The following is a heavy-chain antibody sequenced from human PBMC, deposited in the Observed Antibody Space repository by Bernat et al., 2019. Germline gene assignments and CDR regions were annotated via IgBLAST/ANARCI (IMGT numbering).Heavy chain of an antibody. V-gene: IGHV3-11*05. CDR2: ISSSSSYT. D-gene: IGHD3-9*01. CDR3: ARDRLHYDILTGYYRFDY. Sequence: QVQLVESGGGLVKPGGSLRLSCAASGFTFSDYYMSWIRQAPGKGLEWVSYISSSSSYTNYADSVKGRFTIARDNAKNSLYLQMNSLRAEDTDVYYGARDRLHYDILTGYYRFDYWGQGTLVTVSS. CDR1: GFTFSDYY. J-gene: IGHJ4*02.